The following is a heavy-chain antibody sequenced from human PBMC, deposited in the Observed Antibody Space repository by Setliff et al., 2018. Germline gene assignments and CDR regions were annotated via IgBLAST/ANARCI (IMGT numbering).Heavy chain of an antibody. CDR1: GYTFTSYG. D-gene: IGHD1-7*01. J-gene: IGHJ5*02. Sequence: GASVKVSCKASGYTFTSYGITWVRQAPGQGLEWIGWISGYDGSSNHVQKLQGRVIMTTDTSTNTAYMELRSLTSDDTAVYYCAGDRSRGPNYFDPWGQGTQVTVSS. CDR2: ISGYDGSS. CDR3: AGDRSRGPNYFDP. V-gene: IGHV1-18*01.